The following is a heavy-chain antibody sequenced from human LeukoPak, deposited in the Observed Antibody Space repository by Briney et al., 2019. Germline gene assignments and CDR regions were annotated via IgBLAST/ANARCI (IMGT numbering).Heavy chain of an antibody. CDR2: INDNGAGT. CDR1: GFTFRSFA. CDR3: ARDPQQLIYYYYYYMDV. D-gene: IGHD6-13*01. Sequence: GGSLRLSCAASGFTFRSFAMSWVRQAPGKGLKWVATINDNGAGTYYADSVNGRFTVSRDNAKNSLYLQMNSLRAEDTAVYYCARDPQQLIYYYYYYMDVWGKGTTVTVSS. V-gene: IGHV3-23*01. J-gene: IGHJ6*03.